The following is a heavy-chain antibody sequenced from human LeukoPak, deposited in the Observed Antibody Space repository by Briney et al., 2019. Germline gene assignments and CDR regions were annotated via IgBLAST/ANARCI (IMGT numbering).Heavy chain of an antibody. CDR1: GFTFSDYY. Sequence: GGSLRLSCAASGFTFSDYYMSWTRQAPGKGLEWVANINQNGGENYYVDSVKGRFTISRDNTKNSVYLQMNSLRAEDTAVYHCATGRSCTTCYLPDYWGQGTLVTVSS. CDR2: INQNGGEN. J-gene: IGHJ4*02. CDR3: ATGRSCTTCYLPDY. V-gene: IGHV3-7*01. D-gene: IGHD2-2*01.